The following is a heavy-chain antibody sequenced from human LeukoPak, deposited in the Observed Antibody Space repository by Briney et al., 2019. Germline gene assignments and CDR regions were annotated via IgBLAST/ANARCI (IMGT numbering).Heavy chain of an antibody. V-gene: IGHV3-23*01. CDR2: ISGSGSGGST. CDR3: AKLLAVTNSYYFNY. CDR1: GFTFSSYA. D-gene: IGHD6-19*01. J-gene: IGHJ4*02. Sequence: GGSLRLSCAASGFTFSSYAMSWVRQAPGKGLEWVSTISGSGSGGSTYYTDSVKGRFTISRDNSKDTLFLQMNSLRAEDTAVYYCAKLLAVTNSYYFNYWGQGTLVTVSS.